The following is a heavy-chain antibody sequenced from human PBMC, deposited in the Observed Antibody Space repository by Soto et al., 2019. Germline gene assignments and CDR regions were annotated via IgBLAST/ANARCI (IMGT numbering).Heavy chain of an antibody. CDR1: GGSISSGGYY. CDR3: ARARRRGYKLDY. V-gene: IGHV4-31*03. Sequence: SETLSLTCTVSGGSISSGGYYWSWIRQHPGKGLEWIGYIYYSGSTYYNPSLKSRVTISVDTSKNQFSLKLSSVTAADTAVYYCARARRRGYKLDYWGQGTLVTVSS. CDR2: IYYSGST. J-gene: IGHJ4*02. D-gene: IGHD5-18*01.